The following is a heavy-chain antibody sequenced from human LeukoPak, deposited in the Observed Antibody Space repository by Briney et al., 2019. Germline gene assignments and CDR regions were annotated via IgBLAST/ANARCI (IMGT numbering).Heavy chain of an antibody. CDR3: LSGSYVAY. J-gene: IGHJ4*02. Sequence: PGGSLRLSCAAPGLIFSDHNMDWVRQAPGKGLEWVGRSGNKVNSYSTEYAASVKGTFTISRDASRNSLYLQMNSLKTEDTAVYYCLSGSYVAYWGQGTLVTVSS. CDR2: SGNKVNSYST. V-gene: IGHV3-72*01. CDR1: GLIFSDHN. D-gene: IGHD1-26*01.